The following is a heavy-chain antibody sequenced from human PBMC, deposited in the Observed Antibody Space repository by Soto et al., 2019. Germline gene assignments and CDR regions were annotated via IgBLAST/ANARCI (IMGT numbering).Heavy chain of an antibody. V-gene: IGHV4-34*01. CDR1: GGSFSGYY. Sequence: SETLSLTCAVYGGSFSGYYWSWIRQPPGKGLEWIGEINHSGSTNYNPSLKSRVTISVDTSKNQFSLKLSSVTAADTAVYYCARGHDYSTPKYNWFDPWGQGTRVTVSS. CDR3: ARGHDYSTPKYNWFDP. J-gene: IGHJ5*02. D-gene: IGHD4-4*01. CDR2: INHSGST.